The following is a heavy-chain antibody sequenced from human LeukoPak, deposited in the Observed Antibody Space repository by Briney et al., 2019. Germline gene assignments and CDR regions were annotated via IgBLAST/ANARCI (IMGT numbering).Heavy chain of an antibody. D-gene: IGHD2-15*01. Sequence: PGGSLRLSCAAPGFTLSIYAMSWVRQAPGKGLEWGSPICGMGATTYYADSVRGQFTISTDNSKNTLYLQMNSLRAEDTAVYYCANTGVCSGGSCYSLYPYYFDYGGQGTRVTVSS. CDR1: GFTLSIYA. CDR2: ICGMGATT. J-gene: IGHJ4*02. V-gene: IGHV3-23*01. CDR3: ANTGVCSGGSCYSLYPYYFDY.